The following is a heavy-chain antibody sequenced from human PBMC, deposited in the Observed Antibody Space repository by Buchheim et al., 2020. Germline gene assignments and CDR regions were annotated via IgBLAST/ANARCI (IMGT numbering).Heavy chain of an antibody. V-gene: IGHV5-10-1*03. CDR3: PIGKQWLVPDDAFDI. J-gene: IGHJ3*02. Sequence: EVQLVQSGAEVKKPGESLRISCKGSGYSFTSYWISWVRQMPGKGLEWMGRIDPSDSYTNYSPSFQGHVTIPADKSISTAYPQWSSLKASDTAMYYCPIGKQWLVPDDAFDIWGQGT. CDR2: IDPSDSYT. CDR1: GYSFTSYW. D-gene: IGHD6-19*01.